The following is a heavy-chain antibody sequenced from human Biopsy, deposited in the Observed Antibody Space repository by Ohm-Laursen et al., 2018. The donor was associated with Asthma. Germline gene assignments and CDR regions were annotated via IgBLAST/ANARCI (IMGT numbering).Heavy chain of an antibody. D-gene: IGHD5-12*01. CDR1: GDSFSNYA. J-gene: IGHJ6*02. Sequence: ASVKVSCKASGDSFSNYAISWVRQAPGQGLEWMGGLIPVLGTPDHAQMFGGRVTITADESTSTAYMELSSLSSEDTAVYYCARGYSGSDRIVYYYSGLEVWGQGTTVTVSS. CDR3: ARGYSGSDRIVYYYSGLEV. CDR2: LIPVLGTP. V-gene: IGHV1-69*13.